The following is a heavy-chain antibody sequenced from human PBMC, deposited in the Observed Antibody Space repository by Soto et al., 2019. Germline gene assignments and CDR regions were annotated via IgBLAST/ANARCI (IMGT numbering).Heavy chain of an antibody. Sequence: EVQLVESGGGLVKPGGSLRLSCAASGFTFSSYSMNWVRQAPGKGLEWVSSISSRSSYIYYADSVKGRFTISRDNAKNSLYLQMNSLRAEDTAVYYCARDPPLWELSWGQGTLVTVSS. CDR3: ARDPPLWELS. J-gene: IGHJ4*02. D-gene: IGHD1-26*01. V-gene: IGHV3-21*01. CDR1: GFTFSSYS. CDR2: ISSRSSYI.